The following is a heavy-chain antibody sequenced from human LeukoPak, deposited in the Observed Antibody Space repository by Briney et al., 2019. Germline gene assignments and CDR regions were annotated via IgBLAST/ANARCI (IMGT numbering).Heavy chain of an antibody. V-gene: IGHV4-34*01. D-gene: IGHD3-22*01. J-gene: IGHJ4*02. Sequence: SETLSLTCAVYGGSFSGYYWSWIRQPPGKGLEWIGEINHSGSTNYNPSLKSRVTISVDTSKNQFSLKLSSVTAADTAVYYCARGDSSGYYYFDYWGQGTLVTVSS. CDR3: ARGDSSGYYYFDY. CDR1: GGSFSGYY. CDR2: INHSGST.